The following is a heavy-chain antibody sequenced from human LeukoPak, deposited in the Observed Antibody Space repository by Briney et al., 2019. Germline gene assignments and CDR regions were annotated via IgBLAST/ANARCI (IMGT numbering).Heavy chain of an antibody. V-gene: IGHV3-23*01. CDR2: ISGSGGST. Sequence: GGSLRLSCAASGFTFSNYGMSWVRQAPGKGLEWVSVISGSGGSTYYADSVKGRFTISRDNSKNTLYLQMNSLRAQDTAVYYCAKDGGDSGWYPVDYWGQGTLVTVSS. CDR3: AKDGGDSGWYPVDY. J-gene: IGHJ4*02. D-gene: IGHD6-19*01. CDR1: GFTFSNYG.